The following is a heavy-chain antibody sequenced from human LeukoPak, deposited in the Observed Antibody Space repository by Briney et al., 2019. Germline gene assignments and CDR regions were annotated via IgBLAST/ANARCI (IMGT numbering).Heavy chain of an antibody. CDR2: IKSDGST. V-gene: IGHV3-74*01. Sequence: GGSLRLSCAASGFTFSSYWMHWVRHTPGQGLMWVARIKSDGSTIYADSVQGRFAISRDNDKNMVYLQMNSLRADDAAIYYCTRAITYFYGSVTYDWFDSWGQGTRVTVSS. D-gene: IGHD3-10*01. J-gene: IGHJ5*01. CDR3: TRAITYFYGSVTYDWFDS. CDR1: GFTFSSYW.